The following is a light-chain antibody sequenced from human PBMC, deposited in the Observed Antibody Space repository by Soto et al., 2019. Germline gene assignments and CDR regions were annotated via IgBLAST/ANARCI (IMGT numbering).Light chain of an antibody. CDR3: SSYTTRSTHVV. V-gene: IGLV2-14*01. CDR1: SSDVGAYDY. Sequence: QSALTQSASVSGSPRQSITISCTGTSSDVGAYDYVSWFQQHPGKAPKLIIYEVSYRPSGVSSRFSGSKSGNRASLTISGLQAEDEADYYCSSYTTRSTHVVFGGGTKLTVL. J-gene: IGLJ2*01. CDR2: EVS.